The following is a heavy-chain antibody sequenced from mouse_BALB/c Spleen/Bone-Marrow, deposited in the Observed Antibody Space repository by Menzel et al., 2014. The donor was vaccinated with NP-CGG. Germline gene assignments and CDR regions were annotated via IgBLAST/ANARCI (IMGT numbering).Heavy chain of an antibody. CDR1: GFTFSSYS. D-gene: IGHD2-4*01. V-gene: IGHV5-6-4*01. Sequence: EVQVVESGGGLVKPGGSLKLSCAASGFTFSSYSMSWVRQTPEKRLEWVATISSGGHDTYYPDSVKGRFTISRDNAKNTLYLQMSSLKSEDTAVYYCSKDGGYDYSYYFDYWGRGTTLTVSS. J-gene: IGHJ2*01. CDR2: ISSGGHDT. CDR3: SKDGGYDYSYYFDY.